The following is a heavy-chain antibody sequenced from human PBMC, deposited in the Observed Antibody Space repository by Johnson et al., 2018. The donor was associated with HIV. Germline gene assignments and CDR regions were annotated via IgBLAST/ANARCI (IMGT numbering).Heavy chain of an antibody. V-gene: IGHV3-9*01. J-gene: IGHJ3*02. CDR1: GFTVSSNY. CDR3: AKVGAQQWDAFDI. CDR2: ISWNSGSI. Sequence: VQLVESGGGLVQPGGSLRLSCAASGFTVSSNYMSWVRQAPGKGLEWVSGISWNSGSIGYADSVKGRFTISRDNAKNSLYLQMNSLRAEDTALYYCAKVGAQQWDAFDIWGQGTMVTVSS. D-gene: IGHD3-16*01.